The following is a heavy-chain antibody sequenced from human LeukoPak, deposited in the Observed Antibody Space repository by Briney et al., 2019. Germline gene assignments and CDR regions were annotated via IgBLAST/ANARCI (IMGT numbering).Heavy chain of an antibody. D-gene: IGHD5-24*01. CDR3: AKLRGNYAPHQ. J-gene: IGHJ4*02. CDR1: GYSFSTYW. Sequence: GESLKISCKGSGYSFSTYWIGWVRQMPGKGLEWMGVIYPGDSDTRYSPPFQGLVTISADKSIGAAYLQWSSLKVSDTAMYDCAKLRGNYAPHQWGQGTLVTVSS. CDR2: IYPGDSDT. V-gene: IGHV5-51*01.